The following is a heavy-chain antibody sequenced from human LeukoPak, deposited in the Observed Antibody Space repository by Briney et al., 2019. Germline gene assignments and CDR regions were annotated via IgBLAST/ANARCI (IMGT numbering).Heavy chain of an antibody. J-gene: IGHJ4*02. V-gene: IGHV3-23*01. Sequence: GGSLRLSCAASGFTFSSYAMSWVRQAPGRGLEWVSIVSDGGLSTYYADSVKGRFTISRDNSKNTLYLQMNSLRAEDTAVYYCARDVLELSPAAGDDYWGQGTLVTVSS. CDR1: GFTFSSYA. D-gene: IGHD3-3*01. CDR3: ARDVLELSPAAGDDY. CDR2: VSDGGLST.